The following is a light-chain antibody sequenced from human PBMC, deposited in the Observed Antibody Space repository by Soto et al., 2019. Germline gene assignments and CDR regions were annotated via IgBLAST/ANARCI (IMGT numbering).Light chain of an antibody. J-gene: IGKJ2*01. V-gene: IGKV2-28*01. CDR1: QSLLHSNGYNY. CDR3: MQSLQTPYT. Sequence: DIVMTQSPLSLPVTPGEPASISCSSSQSLLHSNGYNYLDWYLQKPGQSPQLLISLGSNRASGVPDRFRGSGSGTDFTLNINRVEAEDVGVYYCMQSLQTPYTFGQGTKLEIK. CDR2: LGS.